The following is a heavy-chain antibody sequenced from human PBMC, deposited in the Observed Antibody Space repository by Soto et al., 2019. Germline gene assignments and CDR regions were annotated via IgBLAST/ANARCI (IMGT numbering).Heavy chain of an antibody. CDR2: ILYDGSNK. Sequence: QVQLVESGGGVAQPGRSLRLSCGASGFTFSSYGMHWVRQATGKGLEWVAVILYDGSNKEYVDSVKGRFTISRDNSKNTVYLQMNSLRAEDTAVYYCARDRGAFDYVWGSYFDYWGQGTLVTVSS. CDR1: GFTFSSYG. J-gene: IGHJ4*02. CDR3: ARDRGAFDYVWGSYFDY. V-gene: IGHV3-33*05. D-gene: IGHD3-16*01.